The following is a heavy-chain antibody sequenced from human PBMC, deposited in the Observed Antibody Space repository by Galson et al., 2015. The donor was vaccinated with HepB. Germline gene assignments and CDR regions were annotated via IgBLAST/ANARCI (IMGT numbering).Heavy chain of an antibody. J-gene: IGHJ4*02. D-gene: IGHD6-19*01. Sequence: SLRLSCATSGFSFTKYSMSWVRQAPGKGLQWVSAITGGGERTYYADSEKGRFTTTRDSSSTTVFLLMTSLRVDDTAVNYCAKDPYLYSALAGTMAGFDYWGQGTLVTVSS. CDR1: GFSFTKYS. V-gene: IGHV3-23*01. CDR3: AKDPYLYSALAGTMAGFDY. CDR2: ITGGGERT.